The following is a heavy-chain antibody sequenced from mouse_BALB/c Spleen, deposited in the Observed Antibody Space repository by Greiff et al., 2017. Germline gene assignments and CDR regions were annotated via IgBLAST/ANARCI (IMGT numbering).Heavy chain of an antibody. J-gene: IGHJ2*01. V-gene: IGHV5-12-1*01. Sequence: EVHLVESGGGLVKPGGSLKLSCAASGFAFSSYDMSWVRQTPEKRLEWVAYISSGGGSTYYPDTVKGRFTISRDNAKNTLYLQMSSLKSEDTAMYYCANYYGYYWGQGTTLTVSS. CDR2: ISSGGGST. CDR1: GFAFSSYD. CDR3: ANYYGYY. D-gene: IGHD1-2*01.